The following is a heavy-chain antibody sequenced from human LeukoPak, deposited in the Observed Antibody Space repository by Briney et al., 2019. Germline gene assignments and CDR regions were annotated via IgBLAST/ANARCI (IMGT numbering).Heavy chain of an antibody. Sequence: PSETLSLTCTVSGGSISSYYWSWIRQPPGEGLEWIGYIYYSGSTNYNPSLKSRVTISVDTSKNQFSLKLSFMTAADTAVYYCARTRSGWRSIRTYYFDYWGQGTLVTVSS. V-gene: IGHV4-59*01. CDR2: IYYSGST. J-gene: IGHJ4*02. CDR3: ARTRSGWRSIRTYYFDY. CDR1: GGSISSYY. D-gene: IGHD6-19*01.